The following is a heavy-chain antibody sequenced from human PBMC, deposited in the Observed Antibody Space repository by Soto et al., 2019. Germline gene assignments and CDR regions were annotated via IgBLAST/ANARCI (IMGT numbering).Heavy chain of an antibody. CDR1: GDRYTSYY. Sequence: GTSVKVSCEACGDRYTSYYMHWLRQAPGQGLEWMGIINPSGGSTYYAQKFQGRVTMTRDTSTSTVYMELSSLRSEDTAVYYCARGMTTVTSDAFDIWGQGTMVTVSS. CDR3: ARGMTTVTSDAFDI. CDR2: INPSGGST. D-gene: IGHD4-4*01. J-gene: IGHJ3*02. V-gene: IGHV1-46*01.